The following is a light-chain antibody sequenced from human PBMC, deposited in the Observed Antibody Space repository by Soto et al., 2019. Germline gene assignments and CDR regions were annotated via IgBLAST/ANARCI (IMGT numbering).Light chain of an antibody. V-gene: IGKV1-5*03. CDR2: KAS. Sequence: DIQMTQSPSTLSASVGDTVTITCRASQSLSYWLAWYQQKPGQAPKLLIHKASTLESGVPSRFSGSGTGTEFTLTISTLQPDDFATFYCQQYARFQYSFGQGTKLEIK. J-gene: IGKJ2*03. CDR1: QSLSYW. CDR3: QQYARFQYS.